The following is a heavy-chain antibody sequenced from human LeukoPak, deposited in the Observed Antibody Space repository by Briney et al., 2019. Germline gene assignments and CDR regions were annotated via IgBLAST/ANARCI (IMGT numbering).Heavy chain of an antibody. D-gene: IGHD3-22*01. CDR3: ARTHTYYYDSSGYYYDY. CDR2: IYYSGST. V-gene: IGHV4-61*01. CDR1: GGSVSSGSYY. J-gene: IGHJ4*02. Sequence: SETLSLTCTVSGGSVSSGSYYWSWIRQPPGKGLEWIGYIYYSGSTNYNPSLKSRVTISVDTSKNQFSLKLSSVTAADTAVYYCARTHTYYYDSSGYYYDYWGQGTLVTASS.